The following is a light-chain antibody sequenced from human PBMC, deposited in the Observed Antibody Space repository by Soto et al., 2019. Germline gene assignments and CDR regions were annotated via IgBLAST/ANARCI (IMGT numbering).Light chain of an antibody. CDR3: QDYGTSAPWT. V-gene: IGKV3-20*01. CDR1: QNIRGNE. Sequence: EVVLTQSPGTLSLSPGERATLSCRASQNIRGNELAWYQQKPGQAPRLLIYRGSSRATGIPDRFTGRGSGTEFTLTISRLEPEDFAVHYCQDYGTSAPWTFGQGTKVEIK. J-gene: IGKJ1*01. CDR2: RGS.